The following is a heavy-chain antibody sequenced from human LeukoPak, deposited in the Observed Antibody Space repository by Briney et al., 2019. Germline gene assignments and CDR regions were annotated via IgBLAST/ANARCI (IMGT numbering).Heavy chain of an antibody. Sequence: SETLSLTCAVSGGSISSGGYCWSWIRHPPRKGLEWIGYIYHSGSTYYNPSLKSRVTMSVDGSKNQFSLNLSSVTAADTAVYYCARSYYYGSGSYGPPNWFDPWGQGTLVTVSS. D-gene: IGHD3-10*01. J-gene: IGHJ5*02. CDR1: GGSISSGGYC. CDR3: ARSYYYGSGSYGPPNWFDP. CDR2: IYHSGST. V-gene: IGHV4-30-2*01.